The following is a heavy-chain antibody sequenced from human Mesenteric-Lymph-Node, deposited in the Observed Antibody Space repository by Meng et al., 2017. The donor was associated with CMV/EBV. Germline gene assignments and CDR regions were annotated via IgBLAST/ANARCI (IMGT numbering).Heavy chain of an antibody. D-gene: IGHD4-23*01. Sequence: GESLKISCAASGFTFSSYGMHWVRQAPGKGLEWVAFIRYDGSNKYYADSVKGRFTISRDNSKNTLYLQMNSLRAEDTAVYYCAKDLRNSIDYWGQGTLVTVSS. CDR3: AKDLRNSIDY. V-gene: IGHV3-30*02. CDR1: GFTFSSYG. J-gene: IGHJ4*02. CDR2: IRYDGSNK.